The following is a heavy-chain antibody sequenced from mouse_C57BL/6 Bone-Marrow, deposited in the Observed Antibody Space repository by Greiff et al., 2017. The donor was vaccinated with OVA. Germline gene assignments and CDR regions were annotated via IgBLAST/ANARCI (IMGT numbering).Heavy chain of an antibody. J-gene: IGHJ2*01. CDR3: ARGENYYPHFDY. CDR2: IDPSDSDT. Sequence: QVQLQQPGAELVRPGSSVKLSCKASGYTFTSYWMHWVKQRPIQGLEWIGKIDPSDSDTHYNQKFKDKATLTVDKSSSTAYMQLSSLTSEDSAVYSCARGENYYPHFDYWGQGTTLTVSS. CDR1: GYTFTSYW. V-gene: IGHV1-52*01. D-gene: IGHD1-1*01.